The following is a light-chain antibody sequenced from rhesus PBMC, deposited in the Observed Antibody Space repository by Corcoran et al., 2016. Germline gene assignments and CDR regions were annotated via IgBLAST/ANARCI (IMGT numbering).Light chain of an antibody. CDR2: KAS. V-gene: IGKV1-22*01. Sequence: DIQMTQSPSSLSASVGDRVTITCQASQGISSWLDWYQQKPGKAPKLLIYKASSLQSGVPSRFSGSGSGTEFTLTISSLQPEGFATYYCLQYSRSPALTFGGGTKVEIK. CDR3: LQYSRSPALT. CDR1: QGISSW. J-gene: IGKJ4*01.